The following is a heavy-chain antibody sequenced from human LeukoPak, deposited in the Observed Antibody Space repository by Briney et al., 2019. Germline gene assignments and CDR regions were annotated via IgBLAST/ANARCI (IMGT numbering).Heavy chain of an antibody. CDR3: ARFLLVVNNWFDP. V-gene: IGHV3-64*04. D-gene: IGHD2-15*01. CDR2: ISSSGGST. J-gene: IGHJ5*02. Sequence: GGSLRLSCAASGFTFSSYAMHWVRQAPGKGLEYVSAISSSGGSTYYADSVKGRFTISRDNSKNTLYLQMNSLRAEDTAVYYCARFLLVVNNWFDPWGQGTLVTVSS. CDR1: GFTFSSYA.